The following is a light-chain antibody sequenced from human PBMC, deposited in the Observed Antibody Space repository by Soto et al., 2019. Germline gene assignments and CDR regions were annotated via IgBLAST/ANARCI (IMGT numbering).Light chain of an antibody. CDR1: HSISKW. V-gene: IGKV1-5*03. Sequence: DIQMTQSPSTMSASVGDRATITCRASHSISKWLAWIQQKAGKAPKLLIYEASKLATGVPSRISGSGSGTEFTLTISSLQPDDFATYYCQQYTNYPWTFGQGTKVEIK. CDR3: QQYTNYPWT. CDR2: EAS. J-gene: IGKJ1*01.